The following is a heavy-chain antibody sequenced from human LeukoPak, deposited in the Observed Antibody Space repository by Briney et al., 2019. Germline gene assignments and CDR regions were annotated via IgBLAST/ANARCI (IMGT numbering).Heavy chain of an antibody. Sequence: PGGSLRLSCAASGFTFSSYGTHWVRQAPGKGLECVAFIRYDGSNKYYADSVKGRFTISRDNSKNTLYLQMNSLRAEDTAVYYCAKASARYCSSTSCHRLDAFDIWGQGTMVTVSS. CDR3: AKASARYCSSTSCHRLDAFDI. D-gene: IGHD2-2*01. V-gene: IGHV3-30*02. CDR2: IRYDGSNK. J-gene: IGHJ3*02. CDR1: GFTFSSYG.